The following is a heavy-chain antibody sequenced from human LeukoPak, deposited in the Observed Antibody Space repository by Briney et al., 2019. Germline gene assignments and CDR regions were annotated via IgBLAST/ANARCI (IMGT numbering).Heavy chain of an antibody. CDR2: INHSGST. Sequence: PSETLSLTCVVYGGSFSGYYWSWIRQPPGKGLEWIGEINHSGSTNYNPSLKSRVTISVDTSKNQFSLKLSSVTAADTAVYYCARGKDSSGYYDGLGYWGQGTLVTVSS. V-gene: IGHV4-34*01. CDR3: ARGKDSSGYYDGLGY. J-gene: IGHJ4*02. CDR1: GGSFSGYY. D-gene: IGHD3-22*01.